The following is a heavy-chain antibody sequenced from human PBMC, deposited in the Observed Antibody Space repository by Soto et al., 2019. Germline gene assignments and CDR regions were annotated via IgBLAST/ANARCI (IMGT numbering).Heavy chain of an antibody. CDR3: VRDRRIYYSDPHDEFVASDYEV. CDR2: FIPIFRTL. J-gene: IGHJ3*01. Sequence: QVQLIQSEAEVKKPGSSVRVSFTASGGIFGSHGFSWVRQAPGQRLEWVGGFIPIFRTLTYTEKFQARVRIAADESTNTVYLDLSSLTSEDTAVYYCVRDRRIYYSDPHDEFVASDYEVWGQGTMVSVSS. CDR1: GGIFGSHG. D-gene: IGHD3-22*01. V-gene: IGHV1-69*01.